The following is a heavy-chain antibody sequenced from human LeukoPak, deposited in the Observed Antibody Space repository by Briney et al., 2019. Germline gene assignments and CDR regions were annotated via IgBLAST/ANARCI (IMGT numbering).Heavy chain of an antibody. D-gene: IGHD4-17*01. CDR3: ATAPTEDGDGRSPGY. CDR1: RFTFRDHF. Sequence: PGGSLRLSCAASRFTFRDHFMSWIRQPPGKWLEYVSYISSSGSDTYYSDSVKGRFTVSRDNAKNSLFLQMNSLRAEDTAVYYCATAPTEDGDGRSPGYWGQGTLVTVSS. J-gene: IGHJ4*02. CDR2: ISSSGSDT. V-gene: IGHV3-11*04.